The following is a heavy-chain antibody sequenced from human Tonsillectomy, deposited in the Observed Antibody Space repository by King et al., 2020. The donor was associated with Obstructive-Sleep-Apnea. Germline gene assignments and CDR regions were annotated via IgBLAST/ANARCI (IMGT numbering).Heavy chain of an antibody. CDR1: AFTFSNYA. J-gene: IGHJ3*02. V-gene: IGHV3-30-3*01. Sequence: QLVQSGGGVVQPGRSLRPSCAASAFTFSNYAMPWVRQAPGKGLEWGAVISYDESSKYYSDSVKGRFTISRDNSKNTLYLEMNSLRAEDTAVYYCARVVSSSSWSKDAFRIWGQGTMVTVSS. CDR3: ARVVSSSSWSKDAFRI. D-gene: IGHD6-13*01. CDR2: ISYDESSK.